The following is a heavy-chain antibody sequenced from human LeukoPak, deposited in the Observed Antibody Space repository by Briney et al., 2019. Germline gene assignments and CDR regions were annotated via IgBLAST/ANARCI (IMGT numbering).Heavy chain of an antibody. CDR3: ARNNGNYRLDD. J-gene: IGHJ4*02. Sequence: PGGSLRLSCAASGFTFSGHSMHWVRQAPGKGLEWVAVISRDGSKEYYTDSVKGRFTISRDNFKNTVFLEMNSLRAEDTAVYYCARNNGNYRLDDWGQGTLVTVSS. CDR1: GFTFSGHS. D-gene: IGHD1-7*01. CDR2: ISRDGSKE. V-gene: IGHV3-30-3*01.